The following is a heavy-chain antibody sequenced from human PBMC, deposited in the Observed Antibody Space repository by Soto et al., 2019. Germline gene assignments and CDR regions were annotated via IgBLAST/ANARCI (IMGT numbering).Heavy chain of an antibody. CDR2: IYYSGTT. J-gene: IGHJ4*02. V-gene: IGHV4-28*01. CDR1: GYSISSSNW. CDR3: ARREIQGPIDY. Sequence: QVQLQESGPGLVKPSDTPSLTCAVSGYSISSSNWWGWIRQPPGKGLEWIGYIYYSGTTYYNPSLKSRVTMSVDTSKNQFSLKLTSVTAVDMAVYYCARREIQGPIDYWGQGTLVTVSS. D-gene: IGHD1-26*01.